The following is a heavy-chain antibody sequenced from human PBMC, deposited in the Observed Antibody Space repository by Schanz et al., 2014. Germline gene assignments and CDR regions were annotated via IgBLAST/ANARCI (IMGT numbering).Heavy chain of an antibody. CDR2: ISVYHGHT. V-gene: IGHV1-18*01. J-gene: IGHJ6*02. D-gene: IGHD3-10*01. CDR3: VRDAGWAFGDYHGMDV. CDR1: GYTFNNHG. Sequence: QVQLVQSGGEVKKPGASATVSRKASGYTFNNHGISWVRQAPGQGLEWMGWISVYHGHTNYAEKVHGRVTMTTDTSTSTAYMELRSLISDDTAVYYCVRDAGWAFGDYHGMDVCGQGTSVTVSS.